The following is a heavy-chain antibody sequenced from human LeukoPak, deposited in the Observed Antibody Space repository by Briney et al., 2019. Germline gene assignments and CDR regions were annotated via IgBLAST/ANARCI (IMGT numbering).Heavy chain of an antibody. CDR3: ARDLGSGSGDY. CDR1: GFTFSSYS. CDR2: ISSSSSYI. J-gene: IGHJ4*02. Sequence: PGGSLRLSCAASGFTFSSYSMYWVRQAPGKGLEWVSCISSSSSYINYADSVKGRFTISRDNAKNSLYLQMNSLRAEDTAVYYCARDLGSGSGDYWGQGTLVTVSS. V-gene: IGHV3-21*01. D-gene: IGHD1-26*01.